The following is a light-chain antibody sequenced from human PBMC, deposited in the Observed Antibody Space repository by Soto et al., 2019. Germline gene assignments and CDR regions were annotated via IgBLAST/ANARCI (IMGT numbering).Light chain of an antibody. V-gene: IGLV2-11*01. Sequence: QSALTQPRSVSGSPGQSVTISCTGTSGHVGGYNYVSWYQQHPGRAPKLMIYDVSKRPSGVPDRFSGSKSGNTASLTISGLQAEDEADYYCCSYAGSYTYVFGTGTKLTVL. CDR1: SGHVGGYNY. J-gene: IGLJ1*01. CDR2: DVS. CDR3: CSYAGSYTYV.